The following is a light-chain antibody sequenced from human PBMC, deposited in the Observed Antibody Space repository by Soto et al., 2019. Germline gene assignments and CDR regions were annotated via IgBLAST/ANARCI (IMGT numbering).Light chain of an antibody. CDR1: QSVSSSY. CDR3: QQYGSSQS. CDR2: GAS. Sequence: EIVLTQSPGTLSLSPGERATLSCRASQSVSSSYLAWYQQKPGQAPRLLIYGASSRATGIPDRFSGSGSGTDFTLTISRLEAEEFAVYYCQQYGSSQSFGQGTKVEIK. V-gene: IGKV3-20*01. J-gene: IGKJ1*01.